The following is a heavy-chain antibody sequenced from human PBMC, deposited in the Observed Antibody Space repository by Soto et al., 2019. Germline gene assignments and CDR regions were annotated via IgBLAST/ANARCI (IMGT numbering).Heavy chain of an antibody. J-gene: IGHJ6*02. CDR1: GFTFSSYG. V-gene: IGHV3-33*01. CDR3: ARDTARAMVRIYYGMDV. CDR2: IWDDGSNK. D-gene: IGHD3-10*01. Sequence: QVQLVESGGGVVQPGRSLRLSCAASGFTFSSYGMHWVRQAPGKGLEWVAVIWDDGSNKYYADSVKGRFTISRDNSKNPXYLQMNSLRAEDTAVYYCARDTARAMVRIYYGMDVWGQGTTVTVSS.